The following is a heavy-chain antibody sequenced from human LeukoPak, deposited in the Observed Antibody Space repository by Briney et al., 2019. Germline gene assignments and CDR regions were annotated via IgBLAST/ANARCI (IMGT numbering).Heavy chain of an antibody. CDR2: INPNSGGT. CDR1: GYTFTGDY. Sequence: ASVKVSCKASGYTFTGDYVHWVRQAPGQGLELMRWINPNSGGTDYSQRFQGRVTLTSETSISTVYMELSRLRSNDTAVYYCATHTTMPLWGQGTLVTVSP. J-gene: IGHJ4*02. CDR3: ATHTTMPL. V-gene: IGHV1-2*02. D-gene: IGHD5-18*01.